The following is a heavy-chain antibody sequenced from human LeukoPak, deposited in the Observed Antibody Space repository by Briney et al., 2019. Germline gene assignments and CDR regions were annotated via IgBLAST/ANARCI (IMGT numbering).Heavy chain of an antibody. V-gene: IGHV3-21*01. CDR1: GFTFSSYS. CDR3: ARDYYYGSGSPYYYGMDV. Sequence: PGGSLRLSCAASGFTFSSYSMNWVRQAPGKGLEWVSSISSSSSYIYYADSVKGRSTISRDNAKNSLYLQMNSLRAEDTAVYYCARDYYYGSGSPYYYGMDVWGQGTTVTVSS. D-gene: IGHD3-10*01. CDR2: ISSSSSYI. J-gene: IGHJ6*02.